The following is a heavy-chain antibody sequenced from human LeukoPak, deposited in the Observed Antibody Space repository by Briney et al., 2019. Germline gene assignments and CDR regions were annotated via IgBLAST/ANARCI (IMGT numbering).Heavy chain of an antibody. J-gene: IGHJ4*02. CDR2: ISYDGSNK. CDR1: GFTFSSYA. CDR3: ARESITMVRDVSYFDY. D-gene: IGHD3-10*01. Sequence: GRSLRLSCAASGFTFSSYAMHWVRQAPGKGLEWVAVISYDGSNKYYADSVKGRFTISRDNSKNTLYLQMNSLRAEDTAVYYCARESITMVRDVSYFDYWGQGTLVTVSS. V-gene: IGHV3-30-3*01.